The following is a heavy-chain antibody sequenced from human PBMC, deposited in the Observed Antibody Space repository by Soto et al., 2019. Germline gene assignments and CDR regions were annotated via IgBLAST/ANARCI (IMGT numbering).Heavy chain of an antibody. CDR2: IYYTGST. CDR1: GGSITSNNW. D-gene: IGHD2-21*01. J-gene: IGHJ6*02. Sequence: QVQLQESGPGLVKPSGTLSLTCAVSGGSITSNNWWTWVRQSPGKGLEWIGEIYYTGSTNYTPSLKSRVTMSLDKSKNQFSLRLSSVTASDTAVYYCARGPVVVVVSVSLDYKYGMDVWGQGTTVTVSS. CDR3: ARGPVVVVVSVSLDYKYGMDV. V-gene: IGHV4-4*02.